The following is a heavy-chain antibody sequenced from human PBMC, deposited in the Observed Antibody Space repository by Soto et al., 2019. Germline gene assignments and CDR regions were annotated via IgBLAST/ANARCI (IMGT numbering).Heavy chain of an antibody. Sequence: QVQLQESGPGLVKPSETLSLTCTVSGDSISSSSYYWGWIRQPPGKGLEWIGSIYYAGSTYYNPSLMIRVTITVDTSKNQFSLKLSYVTAADTAVYYCARRYVSGLPFDFWGQGTLVTVSS. D-gene: IGHD3-10*01. CDR2: IYYAGST. V-gene: IGHV4-39*01. CDR1: GDSISSSSYY. J-gene: IGHJ4*02. CDR3: ARRYVSGLPFDF.